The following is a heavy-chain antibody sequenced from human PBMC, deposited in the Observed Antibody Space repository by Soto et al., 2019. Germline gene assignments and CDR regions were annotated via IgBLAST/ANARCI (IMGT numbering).Heavy chain of an antibody. CDR3: AKEMAMVRGVILFDY. CDR2: ASYDGINK. D-gene: IGHD3-10*01. Sequence: GGSLRLSCAASGFTFSSYGMHWVRQAPGKGLEWVAVASYDGINKYYADSVKGRFTISRDNSKNTLYLQMNSLRAEDTAVYYCAKEMAMVRGVILFDYWGQGTLVTVSS. V-gene: IGHV3-30*18. CDR1: GFTFSSYG. J-gene: IGHJ4*02.